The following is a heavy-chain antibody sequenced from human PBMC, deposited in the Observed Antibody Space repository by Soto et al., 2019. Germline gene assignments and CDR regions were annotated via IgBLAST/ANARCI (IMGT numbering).Heavy chain of an antibody. CDR3: ARGGKLVVTAIPDYYFDY. V-gene: IGHV1-69*01. CDR1: GGTFSSYA. J-gene: IGHJ4*02. Sequence: QVQLVQSGAEVKKPGSSVKVSCKASGGTFSSYAISWVRQAPGQGLEGMGGIIPIFGTANYAQKFQGRVTITADESTSTAYMELSSLRSEDTAVYYCARGGKLVVTAIPDYYFDYWGQGTLVTVSS. CDR2: IIPIFGTA. D-gene: IGHD2-21*02.